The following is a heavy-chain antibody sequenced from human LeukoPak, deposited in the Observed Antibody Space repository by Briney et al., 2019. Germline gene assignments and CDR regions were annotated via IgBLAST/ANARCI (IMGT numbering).Heavy chain of an antibody. CDR3: AKSRYGSGSYYNGGAAFDI. CDR2: ISGSGGST. Sequence: GGSLRLSCAASGFTFSSYAMSWVRQAPGKGLEWVSAISGSGGSTYYADSVKGRFTISRDNSKNTLYLQMNSLRAEDTAVYYCAKSRYGSGSYYNGGAAFDIWGQGTMVTVSS. J-gene: IGHJ3*02. V-gene: IGHV3-23*01. D-gene: IGHD3-10*01. CDR1: GFTFSSYA.